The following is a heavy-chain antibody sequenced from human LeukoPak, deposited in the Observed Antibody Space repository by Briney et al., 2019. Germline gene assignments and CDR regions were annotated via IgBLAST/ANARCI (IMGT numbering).Heavy chain of an antibody. Sequence: PSETPSLTCAVYGGSFSGYYWGWIRQPPGKGLEWIGSIYYSGSTYYNPSLKSRVTISVDTSKNQFSLKLSSVTAADTAVYYCARHVDTIQRFRVMYYFDYWGQGTLVTVSS. V-gene: IGHV4-39*01. CDR3: ARHVDTIQRFRVMYYFDY. J-gene: IGHJ4*02. D-gene: IGHD5-12*01. CDR2: IYYSGST. CDR1: GGSFSGYY.